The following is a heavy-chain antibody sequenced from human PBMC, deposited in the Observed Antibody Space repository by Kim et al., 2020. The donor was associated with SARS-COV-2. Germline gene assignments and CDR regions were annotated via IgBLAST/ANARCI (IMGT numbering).Heavy chain of an antibody. CDR2: IKQDGGET. V-gene: IGHV3-7*03. J-gene: IGHJ1*01. CDR1: GFTFSTYW. Sequence: GGSLRLSCAASGFTFSTYWMTWVRQAPGKGLEWVANIKQDGGETYYADSVKGRFIISRDNAQNLLFLQMNSLRAEDTAVYFCAKMQTGIVLWGQGILDT. D-gene: IGHD1-26*01. CDR3: AKMQTGIVL.